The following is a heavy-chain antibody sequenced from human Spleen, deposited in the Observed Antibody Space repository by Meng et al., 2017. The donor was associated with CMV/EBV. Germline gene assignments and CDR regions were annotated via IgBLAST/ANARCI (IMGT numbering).Heavy chain of an antibody. J-gene: IGHJ4*02. D-gene: IGHD4-11*01. CDR3: ARARGLPAGSYYFDY. V-gene: IGHV3-21*01. CDR1: GFTFSDSP. Sequence: SGFTFSDSPMSWVRQAPGKGLEWVSSISSAGSYIYYGNSLKGRFTISRDNAKNSLYLQMKSLRVDDTAIYYCARARGLPAGSYYFDYWGQGALVTVSS. CDR2: ISSAGSYI.